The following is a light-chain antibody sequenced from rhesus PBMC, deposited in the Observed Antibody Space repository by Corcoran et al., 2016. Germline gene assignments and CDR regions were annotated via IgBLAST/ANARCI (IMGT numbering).Light chain of an antibody. CDR2: AAA. V-gene: IGKV1-18*01. J-gene: IGKJ3*01. CDR3: QQGYNTPFT. Sequence: DIQMTQSPSSLSASVGDKVTITCRASQGISSWLAWYQQKPGRAPKLLNSAAASLQSGVTSRFSGSGSGTDYTLTISSLRPEDFATYYCQQGYNTPFTFDPGTKLDIK. CDR1: QGISSW.